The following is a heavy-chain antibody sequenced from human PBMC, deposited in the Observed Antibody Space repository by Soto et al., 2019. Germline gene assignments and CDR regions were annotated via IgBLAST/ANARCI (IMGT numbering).Heavy chain of an antibody. CDR1: GGTFSSYA. V-gene: IGHV1-69*12. CDR2: IIPIFGTA. J-gene: IGHJ2*01. D-gene: IGHD2-21*02. CDR3: ARDCGGDCYSGYWYFDL. Sequence: QVQLVQSGAEVKKPGSSVKVSCKASGGTFSSYAISWVRQARGQGLEWMGGIIPIFGTANYAQKFQGRVTITADESTSTAYMELSSLRSEVTAVYYCARDCGGDCYSGYWYFDLWGRGTLVTVSS.